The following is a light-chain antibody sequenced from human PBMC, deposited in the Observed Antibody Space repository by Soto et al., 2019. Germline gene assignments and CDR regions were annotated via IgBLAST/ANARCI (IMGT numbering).Light chain of an antibody. J-gene: IGKJ3*01. CDR3: QQYYNTPFT. CDR1: QSVSYSSNNKNY. Sequence: DIVMTQSPDSLAVSLGERATINCKSSQSVSYSSNNKNYLAWYQQNPGQPPKLLIYWASTRESGVPDRFSGSGSGTDFTLTINSLQAEDVAVYYCQQYYNTPFTFGPGTKVDIK. V-gene: IGKV4-1*01. CDR2: WAS.